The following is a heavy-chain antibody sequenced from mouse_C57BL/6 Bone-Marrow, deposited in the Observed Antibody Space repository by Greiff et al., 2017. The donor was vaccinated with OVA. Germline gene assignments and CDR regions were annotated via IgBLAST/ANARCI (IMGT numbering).Heavy chain of an antibody. V-gene: IGHV1-50*01. Sequence: VQLQQPGAELVKPGASVKLSCKASGYTFTSYWMQWVKQRPGQGLEWIGEIDPSDSYTNYNQKFKGKATLTVDTSSSTAYMQLSSLTSEDSAVYYCARMGYFDGWGTGTTVTGSS. J-gene: IGHJ1*03. CDR1: GYTFTSYW. CDR3: ARMGYFDG. CDR2: IDPSDSYT.